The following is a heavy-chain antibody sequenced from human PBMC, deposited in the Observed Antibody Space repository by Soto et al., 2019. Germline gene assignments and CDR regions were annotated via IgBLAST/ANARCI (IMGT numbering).Heavy chain of an antibody. J-gene: IGHJ6*02. CDR1: GFTFSTYG. D-gene: IGHD6-13*01. Sequence: EMQLVESGGGLVKPGGSLRLSCAASGFTFSTYGMNWVRQAPGKGLEWVSSISSGSEYIYYADSLKGRLTISRDNARNSRYRQLNSLRAEDTAVYYCATDGAAGSVMEVWGQGTTVTVSS. V-gene: IGHV3-21*01. CDR2: ISSGSEYI. CDR3: ATDGAAGSVMEV.